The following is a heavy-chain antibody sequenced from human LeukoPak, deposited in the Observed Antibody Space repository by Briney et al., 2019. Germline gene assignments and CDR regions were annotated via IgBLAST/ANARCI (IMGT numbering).Heavy chain of an antibody. V-gene: IGHV4-4*09. J-gene: IGHJ5*02. CDR3: ARGFSNYDFWSGYSGGYWFDP. CDR1: GGSISSYY. D-gene: IGHD3-3*01. Sequence: SETLSLTCNVSGGSISSYYWSWIRQPPGKGLEWIGYIYTSGSTNYNPSLKSRVTISVDTSKNQLSLKLSSVTAADTAVYYCARGFSNYDFWSGYSGGYWFDPWGQGTLVTVSS. CDR2: IYTSGST.